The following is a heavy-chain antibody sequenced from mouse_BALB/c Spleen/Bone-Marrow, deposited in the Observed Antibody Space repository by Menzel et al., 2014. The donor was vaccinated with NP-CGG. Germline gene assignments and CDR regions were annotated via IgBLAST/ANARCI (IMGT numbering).Heavy chain of an antibody. CDR1: GFTFSSFG. Sequence: DVKLVESGGGLAQPGGSRKLSCAASGFTFSSFGMHWVRQAPEKGLEWVAYISSGSRTIYYADTVKGRFTISRDNPKNTLFLQMTSLRSEDTAMYYCARNYDFWFGYWGQGTLVTVSA. V-gene: IGHV5-17*02. CDR2: ISSGSRTI. J-gene: IGHJ3*01. CDR3: ARNYDFWFGY. D-gene: IGHD2-4*01.